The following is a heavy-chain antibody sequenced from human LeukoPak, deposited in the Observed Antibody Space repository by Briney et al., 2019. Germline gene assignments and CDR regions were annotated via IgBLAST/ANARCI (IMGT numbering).Heavy chain of an antibody. Sequence: SETLSLTCTVSGGSISSHYWSWIRQPPGKGLEWIGYIYYSGSTNYNPSLKSRVTISVDTSKNQFSLKLSSVTAADTAVYYCARASSSWNWFDPWGQGTLVTVSS. V-gene: IGHV4-59*11. CDR3: ARASSSWNWFDP. CDR1: GGSISSHY. CDR2: IYYSGST. J-gene: IGHJ5*02. D-gene: IGHD6-13*01.